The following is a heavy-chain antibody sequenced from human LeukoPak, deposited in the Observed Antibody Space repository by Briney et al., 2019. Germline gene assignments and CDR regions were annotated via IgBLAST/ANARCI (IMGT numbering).Heavy chain of an antibody. CDR1: GFSFSSYA. CDR3: TSYSHYYFDY. CDR2: IKSKTDGGTT. V-gene: IGHV3-15*01. Sequence: PGGSLRLSCTASGFSFSSYAMYWVRQAPGKGLEWVGRIKSKTDGGTTDYATPVKGRFTISRDDSKNTLYLQMNSLKTEDTAVYYCTSYSHYYFDYWGQGTLVTVSS. J-gene: IGHJ4*02. D-gene: IGHD3-10*01.